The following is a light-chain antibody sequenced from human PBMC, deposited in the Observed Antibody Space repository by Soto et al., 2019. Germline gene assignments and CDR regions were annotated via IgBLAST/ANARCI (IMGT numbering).Light chain of an antibody. J-gene: IGLJ1*01. CDR2: DVS. V-gene: IGLV2-14*01. CDR3: SSYTSSSTYV. Sequence: QSALTQPASVSGSPGQSIAISCIGSSSDVGGYNYVSWHQQHPGKAPKVVIYDVSNRPSGVSDRFSGSKSGNTASLTISGLQAEDDADYYCSSYTSSSTYVFGTGTKVTVL. CDR1: SSDVGGYNY.